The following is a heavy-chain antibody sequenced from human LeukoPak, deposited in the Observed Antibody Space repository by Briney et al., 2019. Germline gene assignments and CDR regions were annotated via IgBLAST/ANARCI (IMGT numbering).Heavy chain of an antibody. J-gene: IGHJ4*02. CDR3: ATATQTPIKYYFDY. V-gene: IGHV1-2*02. Sequence: GASVKVSCKASGYTFTDYHVHWVRQAPGQGLEWLGWINPKSGGTNYAQRFQGRITMTRDTSISTAYMELSRLRSDDTAVYFCATATQTPIKYYFDYWGQGTLVTVSS. CDR2: INPKSGGT. CDR1: GYTFTDYH.